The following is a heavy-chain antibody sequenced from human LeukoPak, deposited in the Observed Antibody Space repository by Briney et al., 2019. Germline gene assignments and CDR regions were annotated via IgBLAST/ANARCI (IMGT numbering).Heavy chain of an antibody. V-gene: IGHV3-30*18. Sequence: PGRSLRLSCAASGFTFSSYGMHWVRQAPGKGLEWVAVISYDGSNKYYADSVKGRFTIFRDNSKNTLYLQMNSLRAEDTAVYYCAKNSVLLWFGEGSWFDPWGQGTLVTVSS. J-gene: IGHJ5*02. CDR2: ISYDGSNK. D-gene: IGHD3-10*01. CDR1: GFTFSSYG. CDR3: AKNSVLLWFGEGSWFDP.